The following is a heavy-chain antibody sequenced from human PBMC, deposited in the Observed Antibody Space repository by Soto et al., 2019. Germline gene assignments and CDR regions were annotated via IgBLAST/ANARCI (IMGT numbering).Heavy chain of an antibody. J-gene: IGHJ3*02. V-gene: IGHV3-48*03. Sequence: EVQLVESGGGLVQPGGSLRLSCAASGFTFSSYEMNWVRQAPGKGLEWVSYISSSGSTIYYADSVKGRFTISRDNAKNSLYLQMNSLRAEDTAVYYCAREDTTVVTPNAFDIWGQGTMVTVSS. CDR2: ISSSGSTI. D-gene: IGHD4-17*01. CDR3: AREDTTVVTPNAFDI. CDR1: GFTFSSYE.